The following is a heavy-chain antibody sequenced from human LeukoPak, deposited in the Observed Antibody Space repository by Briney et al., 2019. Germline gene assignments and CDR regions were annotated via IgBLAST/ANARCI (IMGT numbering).Heavy chain of an antibody. V-gene: IGHV4-59*01. CDR1: VGSITPYH. J-gene: IGHJ5*02. D-gene: IGHD3-22*01. Sequence: PSETLSLTCTVSVGSITPYHASWMRQPPGKALEWIGHISYSGSTNYNPSLKSRVTISVDTSKTQFSLNLSSVTAADTAVYYCARAIYYYNSGAVLDTWGQGTLVTVSS. CDR3: ARAIYYYNSGAVLDT. CDR2: ISYSGST.